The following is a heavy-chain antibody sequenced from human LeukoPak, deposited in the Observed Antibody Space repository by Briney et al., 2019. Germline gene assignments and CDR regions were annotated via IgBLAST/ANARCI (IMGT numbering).Heavy chain of an antibody. CDR1: GFTFINYA. J-gene: IGHJ6*02. D-gene: IGHD3-10*01. Sequence: GGSLRLSCAASGFTFINYAMAWVRQAPGKGLEWVSSISSASSYIYYADSMKGRFTISRDNAKNSLYLQMNSLRVEDTAVFYCARDLSGRGVMLDAWGQGTTVTVSS. CDR2: ISSASSYI. CDR3: ARDLSGRGVMLDA. V-gene: IGHV3-21*06.